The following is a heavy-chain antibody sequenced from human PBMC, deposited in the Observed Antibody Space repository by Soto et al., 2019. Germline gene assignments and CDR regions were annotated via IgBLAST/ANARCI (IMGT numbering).Heavy chain of an antibody. Sequence: ASVKVSCKASGYTFTSYGISWVRQAPGQGLEWMGWISAYNGNTNYAQKLQGRVTMTTDTSTSTAYMELRSLRSDDTAVYYCAGSTGGAPIFDIWGKGKMVTVSS. V-gene: IGHV1-18*01. CDR2: ISAYNGNT. J-gene: IGHJ3*02. CDR1: GYTFTSYG. D-gene: IGHD1-1*01. CDR3: AGSTGGAPIFDI.